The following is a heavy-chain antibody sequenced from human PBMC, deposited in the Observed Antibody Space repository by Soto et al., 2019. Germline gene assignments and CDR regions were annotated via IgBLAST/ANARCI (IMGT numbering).Heavy chain of an antibody. J-gene: IGHJ3*01. CDR3: AAELYSGGSCCSFDF. V-gene: IGHV1-58*01. CDR1: GFTFSNSA. D-gene: IGHD2-15*01. Sequence: ASVKVCCKTSGFTFSNSAVQWVRQARGQRLEWMAWIVVGSGNTNYAQKFRERVTITRDMSTSTTHMEVSSLTSEDTAVYYCAAELYSGGSCCSFDFWG. CDR2: IVVGSGNT.